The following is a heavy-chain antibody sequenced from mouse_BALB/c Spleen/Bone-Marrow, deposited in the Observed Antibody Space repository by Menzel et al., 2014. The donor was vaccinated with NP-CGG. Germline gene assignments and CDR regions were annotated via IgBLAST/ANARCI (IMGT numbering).Heavy chain of an antibody. V-gene: IGHV3-2*02. D-gene: IGHD2-14*01. CDR2: ISYSGST. CDR1: GYSITSDYA. J-gene: IGHJ4*01. CDR3: ARGGYDDAVDY. Sequence: EVKLQESGPGLVKPSQSLSLTCTVTGYSITSDYAWNWIQQFPGNKLEWMGYISYSGSTSYNPSLKGRISITRDTSKNQFFLQLNSVTSEDTATYYCARGGYDDAVDYWGQGTSVTVSS.